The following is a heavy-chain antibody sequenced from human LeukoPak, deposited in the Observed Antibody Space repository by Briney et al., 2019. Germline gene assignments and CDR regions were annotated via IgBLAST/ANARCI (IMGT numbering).Heavy chain of an antibody. CDR2: ISWNSGSI. Sequence: GRSLRLSCAASGFTFDDYAMHWVRQAPGKGLEWVSGISWNSGSIGYADSVKGRFTISRDNAKNSLYLQMNSLRAEDTALYYCAKYDSSDYYPFDYWGQGTLVTVSS. CDR1: GFTFDDYA. CDR3: AKYDSSDYYPFDY. J-gene: IGHJ4*02. V-gene: IGHV3-9*01. D-gene: IGHD3-22*01.